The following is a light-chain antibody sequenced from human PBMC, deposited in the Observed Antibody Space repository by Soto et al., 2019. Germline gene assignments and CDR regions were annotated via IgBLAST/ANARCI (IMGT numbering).Light chain of an antibody. J-gene: IGKJ1*01. CDR3: QQYNDWPTWT. V-gene: IGKV3-15*01. Sequence: EMVLTQSPGTLSVSPGERATLSCRASQSVSGNLAWYQQKPGQPPRLLIHAASTRATGVPARFSGSGSGTEFTLTISSLQSEDSAAYYCQQYNDWPTWTFGQGTKVEIK. CDR1: QSVSGN. CDR2: AAS.